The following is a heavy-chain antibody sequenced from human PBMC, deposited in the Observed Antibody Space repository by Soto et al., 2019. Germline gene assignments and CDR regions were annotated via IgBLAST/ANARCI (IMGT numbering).Heavy chain of an antibody. D-gene: IGHD7-27*01. CDR2: ISAYNGNT. CDR3: ATNWGWFDY. Sequence: GVSVKVSCKASGDTFTSYCISWVRQAPGQGLEWMGWISAYNGNTNYAQKFQGRVTMTEDTSTDTAYMELSSLRSEDTAVYYCATNWGWFDYWGQGTLVTVSS. V-gene: IGHV1-18*01. CDR1: GDTFTSYC. J-gene: IGHJ4*02.